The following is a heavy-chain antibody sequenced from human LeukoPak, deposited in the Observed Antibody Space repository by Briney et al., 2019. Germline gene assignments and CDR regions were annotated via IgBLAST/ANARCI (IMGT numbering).Heavy chain of an antibody. J-gene: IGHJ4*02. V-gene: IGHV3-7*03. CDR2: IKQDGSEK. D-gene: IGHD1-7*01. CDR1: GFTFSSYW. CDR3: AKDERNWNYNLASQTYD. Sequence: GGSLRLSCAASGFTFSSYWMSWVRQAPGKGLEWVANIKQDGSEKYYVDSVKGRFTVSRDNSKNTLYLQMSSLRAEDTAVYYCAKDERNWNYNLASQTYDWGQGTLVTVSS.